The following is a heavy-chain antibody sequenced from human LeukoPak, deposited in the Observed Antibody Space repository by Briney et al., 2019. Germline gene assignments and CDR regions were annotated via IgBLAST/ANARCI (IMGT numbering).Heavy chain of an antibody. J-gene: IGHJ4*02. V-gene: IGHV3-21*01. Sequence: PGGSLRLSCAASGFTFCSYSMNWVRQAPGKGLEWVSSISSSSSYIYYADSVKGRFTISRDNAKNSLYLQMNSLRAEDTAVYYCARDRSTMVRGAHYFDYWGQGTLVTVSS. D-gene: IGHD3-10*01. CDR1: GFTFCSYS. CDR2: ISSSSSYI. CDR3: ARDRSTMVRGAHYFDY.